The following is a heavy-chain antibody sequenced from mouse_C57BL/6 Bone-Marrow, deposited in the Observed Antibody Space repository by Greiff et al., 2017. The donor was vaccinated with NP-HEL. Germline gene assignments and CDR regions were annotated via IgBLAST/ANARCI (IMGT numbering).Heavy chain of an antibody. CDR2: IYPNSGST. CDR3: ARPPSFASGAWFAY. D-gene: IGHD6-2*01. Sequence: QVQLQQPGAELVKPGASVKLSCKASGYTFTSYWMHWVKQRPGQGLEWIGMIYPNSGSTNYNEKFKSKATLTVDKSSSTAYMQLSRLTSEDSAVYYCARPPSFASGAWFAYWGQGTLVTVSA. J-gene: IGHJ3*01. V-gene: IGHV1-64*01. CDR1: GYTFTSYW.